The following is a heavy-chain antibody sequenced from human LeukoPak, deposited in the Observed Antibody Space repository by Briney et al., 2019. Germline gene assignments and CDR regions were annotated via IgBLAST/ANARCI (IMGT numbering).Heavy chain of an antibody. CDR2: IYHSGST. D-gene: IGHD3-22*01. Sequence: PSETLSLTCTVSGVSISSSGYSWSWIRQPPGKGLEWIGYIYHSGSTYYNPSLKSRVTISVDRSKNQFSLKLSSVTAADTAVYYCARSPHSSGYYDYWGQGTLVTVSS. V-gene: IGHV4-30-2*01. CDR1: GVSISSSGYS. J-gene: IGHJ4*02. CDR3: ARSPHSSGYYDY.